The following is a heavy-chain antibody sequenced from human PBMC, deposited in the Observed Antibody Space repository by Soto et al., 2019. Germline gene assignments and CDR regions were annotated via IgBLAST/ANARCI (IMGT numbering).Heavy chain of an antibody. CDR3: ERLDSTSHYGMDV. D-gene: IGHD3-9*01. V-gene: IGHV5-10-1*01. Sequence: GESLKISCKGSGYSFVTYWITWVRQMPGKGLEWMGRIDPGDSYARYSPSFEGHVTMSVDRSINTAYLQWSSLKASDTAMYYCERLDSTSHYGMDVWGQGTTVTVSS. CDR2: IDPGDSYA. J-gene: IGHJ6*02. CDR1: GYSFVTYW.